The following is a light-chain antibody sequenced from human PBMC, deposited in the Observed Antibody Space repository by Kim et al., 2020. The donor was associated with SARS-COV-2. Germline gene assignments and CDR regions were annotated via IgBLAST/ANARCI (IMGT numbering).Light chain of an antibody. V-gene: IGLV1-47*01. CDR2: RNN. J-gene: IGLJ3*02. CDR3: AAWDDSHWV. CDR1: SSNIGSNY. Sequence: ELTQPPSASGTPGQRVTISCSGSSSNIGSNYVYWYQQLPGTAPKLLIYRNNQRPSGVPDRFSGSKSGTSASLAISGLRSEDEADYYCAAWDDSHWVFGGGTKVTVL.